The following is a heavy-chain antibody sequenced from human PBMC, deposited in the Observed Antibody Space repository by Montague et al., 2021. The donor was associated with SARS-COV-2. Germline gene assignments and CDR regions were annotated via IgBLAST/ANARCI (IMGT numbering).Heavy chain of an antibody. CDR3: ARYSYSGTYFGLNDAFDI. Sequence: CAISGDSVSRNNAAWNWIRQSPSRGLEWLGRTCYRSEWYFDYAISLRGRITINPDTSKNQFSLQLDSVTLDDTAVYYCARYSYSGTYFGLNDAFDIWGQGTLVTVSS. J-gene: IGHJ3*02. CDR2: TCYRSEWYF. CDR1: GDSVSRNNAA. V-gene: IGHV6-1*01. D-gene: IGHD1-26*01.